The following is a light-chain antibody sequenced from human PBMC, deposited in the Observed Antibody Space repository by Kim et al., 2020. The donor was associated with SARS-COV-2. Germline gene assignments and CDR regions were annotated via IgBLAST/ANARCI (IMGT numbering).Light chain of an antibody. V-gene: IGLV1-44*01. CDR2: RND. CDR3: EAWDDSLNGPV. CDR1: RSNVGRNY. Sequence: GQRVTISCSGGRSNVGRNYVYWFQYLPGTAPKLLIERNDQRPSGVPARFSGSKSGTSASLAICGLQPEDDADYYCEAWDDSLNGPVFGGGTKLTVL. J-gene: IGLJ3*02.